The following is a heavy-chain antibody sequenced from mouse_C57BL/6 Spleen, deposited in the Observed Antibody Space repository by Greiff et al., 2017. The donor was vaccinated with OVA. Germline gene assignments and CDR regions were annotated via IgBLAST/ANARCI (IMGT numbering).Heavy chain of an antibody. CDR1: GYTFTSYW. Sequence: QVQLQQPGAELVKPGASVKLSCKASGYTFTSYWMHWVKQRPGQGLEWIGMIHPNSGSTNYNEKFKSKATLTVVKSSSTAYMQLSSLTSEYSAVYYCAVYSNYVDLYAMDYWGQGTSVTVSS. V-gene: IGHV1-64*01. D-gene: IGHD2-5*01. J-gene: IGHJ4*01. CDR2: IHPNSGST. CDR3: AVYSNYVDLYAMDY.